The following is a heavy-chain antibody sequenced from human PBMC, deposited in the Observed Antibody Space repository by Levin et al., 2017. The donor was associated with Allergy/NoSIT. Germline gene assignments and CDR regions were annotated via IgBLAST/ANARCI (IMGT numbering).Heavy chain of an antibody. D-gene: IGHD2-15*01. V-gene: IGHV3-23*01. J-gene: IGHJ4*02. Sequence: GESLKISCAASGFTFSSYAMNWVRQAPGKGLEWVSTVTYSGSSTYYADSVKGRFTISRDNSKNMLYLQMNSLRAEDTAVYYCAKVYCSSGNCNLLGIDYWGQGTLVTVSS. CDR2: VTYSGSST. CDR3: AKVYCSSGNCNLLGIDY. CDR1: GFTFSSYA.